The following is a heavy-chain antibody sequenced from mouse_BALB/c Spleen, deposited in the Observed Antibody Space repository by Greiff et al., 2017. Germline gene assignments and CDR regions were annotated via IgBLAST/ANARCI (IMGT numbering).Heavy chain of an antibody. J-gene: IGHJ1*01. V-gene: IGHV5-4*02. CDR2: ISDGGSYT. Sequence: EVQLVESGGGLVKPGGSRKLSCAASGFTFSDYYMYWVRQTPEKRLEWVATISDGGSYTYYPDSVKGRFTISRDNAKNNLYLQMSSLKSEDIAMYYCARGILLRLRRYFDVWGAGTTVTVSS. CDR3: ARGILLRLRRYFDV. CDR1: GFTFSDYY. D-gene: IGHD1-2*01.